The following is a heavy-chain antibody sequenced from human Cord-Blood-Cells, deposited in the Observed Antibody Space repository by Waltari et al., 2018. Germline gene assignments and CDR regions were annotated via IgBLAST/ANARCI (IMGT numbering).Heavy chain of an antibody. V-gene: IGHV4-34*01. CDR3: ARILYSSSSYYYYYMDV. Sequence: QVQLQQWGAGLLKPSETLSLTCAVYGGSFSGYYWSWIRQPPGKGLEWIGEINHSGSPNYNPSLKSRVTISVDTSKNQFSLKLSSVTAADTAVYYCARILYSSSSYYYYYMDVWGKGTTVTVSS. D-gene: IGHD6-6*01. CDR1: GGSFSGYY. CDR2: INHSGSP. J-gene: IGHJ6*03.